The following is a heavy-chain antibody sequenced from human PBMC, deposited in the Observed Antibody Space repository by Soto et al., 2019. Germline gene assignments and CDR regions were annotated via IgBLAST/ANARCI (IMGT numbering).Heavy chain of an antibody. J-gene: IGHJ5*02. D-gene: IGHD2-15*01. CDR1: GGTFSSYA. Sequence: SVKVSCKASGGTFSSYAISWVRQAPGQGLEWMGGIIPIFGTANYAQKFQGRVTITADKSTSTAYMELSSLRSEDTAVYYCATLGYCSGGSCYRFDPWGQGTLVTVSS. CDR2: IIPIFGTA. V-gene: IGHV1-69*06. CDR3: ATLGYCSGGSCYRFDP.